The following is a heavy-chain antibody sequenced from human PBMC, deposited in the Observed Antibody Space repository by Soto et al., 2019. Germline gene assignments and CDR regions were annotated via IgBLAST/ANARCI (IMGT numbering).Heavy chain of an antibody. D-gene: IGHD1-26*01. CDR3: ATSNGGTYYYYYGMDV. Sequence: QVQLVESGGGVVQPGRSLRLSCAASGFTFSSYGMHWVRQAPGKGLEWVAVISYDGSNKYYADSVKGRFTISRDNSKTTLYLQMNSLRAEDTAVYYCATSNGGTYYYYYGMDVWGQGTTVTVSS. CDR2: ISYDGSNK. J-gene: IGHJ6*02. V-gene: IGHV3-30*03. CDR1: GFTFSSYG.